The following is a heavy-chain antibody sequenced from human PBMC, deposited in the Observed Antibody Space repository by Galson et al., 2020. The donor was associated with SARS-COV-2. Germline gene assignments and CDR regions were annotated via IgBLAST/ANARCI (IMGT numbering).Heavy chain of an antibody. J-gene: IGHJ6*02. D-gene: IGHD2-2*01. Sequence: SETLSLTCSISGGSISSSGYYWSWIRQRPGQGLEWIGYVYYSGSIYYNPSLRSRVTISVDTSNYKFSLNLASVTAADTAVYYCASKGPGYQYGMDVWGQGTTVTVS. CDR1: GGSISSSGYY. CDR3: ASKGPGYQYGMDV. CDR2: VYYSGSI. V-gene: IGHV4-31*03.